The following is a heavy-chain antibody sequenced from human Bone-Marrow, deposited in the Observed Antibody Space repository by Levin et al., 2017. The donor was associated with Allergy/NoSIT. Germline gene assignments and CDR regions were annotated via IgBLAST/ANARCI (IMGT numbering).Heavy chain of an antibody. J-gene: IGHJ5*02. CDR3: ASLAVTQGFDP. V-gene: IGHV3-66*01. Sequence: ETLSLTCAASGFSVSVNYMSWVRQAPGKGLEWVSLIHAGGGGTYYADSVRGRFTISRDNSKNTLYLQMNNLRTEDTAVYYCASLAVTQGFDPWGQGTLVTVSA. CDR1: GFSVSVNY. D-gene: IGHD4-23*01. CDR2: IHAGGGGT.